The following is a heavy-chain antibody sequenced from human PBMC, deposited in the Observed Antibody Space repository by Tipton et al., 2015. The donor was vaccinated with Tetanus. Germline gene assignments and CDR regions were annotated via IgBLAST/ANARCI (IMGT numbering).Heavy chain of an antibody. Sequence: GLVKPSETLSLSCTVSGGSISSYYWSWIRQPPGKGLEWIGYIYYSGRTNYNPSLKSRVTISVDTSKNQFSLKLSSVTAADTAVYYCARGQLLSREWFDPWGQGTLVTVSS. J-gene: IGHJ5*02. CDR1: GGSISSYY. V-gene: IGHV4-59*01. D-gene: IGHD2-2*01. CDR2: IYYSGRT. CDR3: ARGQLLSREWFDP.